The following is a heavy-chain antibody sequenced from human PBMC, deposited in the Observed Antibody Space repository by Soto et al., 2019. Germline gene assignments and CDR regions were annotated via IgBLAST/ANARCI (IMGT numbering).Heavy chain of an antibody. D-gene: IGHD6-13*01. CDR2: ISYDGSNK. Sequence: QVQLVESGGGVVQPGRSLRLSCAASGFTFSSYGMHWVRQAPGKGLEWVAVISYDGSNKYYADSVKGRFTISRDNSKTSLYLQMSSLRAEDKAVYYCATDRAAAEDYWGQGTLVTVSS. J-gene: IGHJ4*02. CDR3: ATDRAAAEDY. V-gene: IGHV3-30*03. CDR1: GFTFSSYG.